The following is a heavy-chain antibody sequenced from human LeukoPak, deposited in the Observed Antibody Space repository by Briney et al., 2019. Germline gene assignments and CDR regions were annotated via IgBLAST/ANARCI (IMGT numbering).Heavy chain of an antibody. D-gene: IGHD3/OR15-3a*01. J-gene: IGHJ4*02. CDR1: GFTVSSNH. Sequence: GGSLRLSCAVSGFTVSSNHMSWVRQAQGKGLEWVSVIYSAGSTYYADSVKGRFTISRDNSKNTLYLQMNSLRAEDTAVYYCARDLGRGPDFWGQGTLVTVSS. CDR3: ARDLGRGPDF. V-gene: IGHV3-53*01. CDR2: IYSAGST.